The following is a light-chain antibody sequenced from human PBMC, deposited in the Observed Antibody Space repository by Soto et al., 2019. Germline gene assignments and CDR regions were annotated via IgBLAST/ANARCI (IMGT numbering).Light chain of an antibody. Sequence: DIVLTQSPGTLSLSPGERASLSCRASQSVSSGHLAWYQQKPGQAPRLLIYGISTRATGIPARFSGSGSGTEFTLTISSLQSEDSAVYYCQPYDNWLPWTFGQGTKVHIK. J-gene: IGKJ1*01. CDR1: QSVSSGH. CDR3: QPYDNWLPWT. V-gene: IGKV3-15*01. CDR2: GIS.